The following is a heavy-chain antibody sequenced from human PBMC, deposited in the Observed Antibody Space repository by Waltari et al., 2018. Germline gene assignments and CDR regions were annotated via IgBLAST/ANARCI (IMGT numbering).Heavy chain of an antibody. J-gene: IGHJ4*02. D-gene: IGHD5-18*01. CDR1: GFTFSSYA. CDR3: AKILSSYGYFDY. CDR2: ISGSGGST. Sequence: EVQLLESGGGLVQPGGSLRLSCAASGFTFSSYAMRWVRQAPGKGLEWVSAISGSGGSTYYADSVKGRFTISRDNSKNTLYLQMNSLRAEDTAVYYCAKILSSYGYFDYWGQGTLVTVSS. V-gene: IGHV3-23*01.